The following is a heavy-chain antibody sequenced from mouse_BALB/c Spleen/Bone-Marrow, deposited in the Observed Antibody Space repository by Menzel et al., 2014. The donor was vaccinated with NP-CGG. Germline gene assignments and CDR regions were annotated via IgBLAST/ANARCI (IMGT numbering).Heavy chain of an antibody. CDR3: ENGLIYVYGRRDGDYDA. V-gene: IGHV1-4*01. J-gene: IGHJ1*01. D-gene: IGHD1-1*01. CDR1: GYPFTSYT. Sequence: AQLPESAAELARPWASVTMSFEASGYPFTSYTMHWVKQRPGQGLAWIGSINPSSGYTNYSQRIKDTATLTADNSSSTAYMQLSCLTSEDSAVNYCENGLIYVYGRRDGDYDAWGAGPTV. CDR2: INPSSGYT.